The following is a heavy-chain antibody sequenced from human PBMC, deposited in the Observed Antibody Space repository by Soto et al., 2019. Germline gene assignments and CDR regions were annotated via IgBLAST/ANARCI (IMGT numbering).Heavy chain of an antibody. J-gene: IGHJ5*01. CDR2: VYSRGSI. V-gene: IGHV4-30-4*01. Sequence: QVQLQESGPGLVKPSETLSLTCTVSGGSISRAHYYWSWIRQHPRKGLELMGYVYSRGSIYYNPSLESRIKLSVDTSKNQFSLKLTSMTAADTAMYFCARLTVTPKCFDSWGRGTLVTVSS. D-gene: IGHD4-4*01. CDR1: GGSISRAHYY. CDR3: ARLTVTPKCFDS.